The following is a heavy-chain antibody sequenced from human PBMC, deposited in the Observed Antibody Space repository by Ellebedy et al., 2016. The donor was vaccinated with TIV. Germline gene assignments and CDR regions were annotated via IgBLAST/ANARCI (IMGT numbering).Heavy chain of an antibody. D-gene: IGHD3-10*01. CDR3: ARLDAIIDVKSLDY. Sequence: GESLKISCAASGFTVSSSYMNWVRQAPGKGLEWVSGISAGGNTYYADSVKGRFTIPRDNAKNSLYLQMNSLRAEDTAVYYCARLDAIIDVKSLDYWGQGTLVTVSS. CDR1: GFTVSSSY. V-gene: IGHV3-53*01. J-gene: IGHJ4*02. CDR2: ISAGGNT.